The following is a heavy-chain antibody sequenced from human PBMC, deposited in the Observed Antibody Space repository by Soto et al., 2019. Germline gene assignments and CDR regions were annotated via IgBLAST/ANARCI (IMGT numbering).Heavy chain of an antibody. Sequence: GGSQRLSSAASGFTFSSYWMSWVRQAPGKGLEWVANIKQDGSEKYYVDSVKGRFTISRDNAKNSLYLQMNSLRAEDTAVYYCARDLNAARAFDIWGQGTMVTVSS. CDR1: GFTFSSYW. V-gene: IGHV3-7*01. J-gene: IGHJ3*02. CDR2: IKQDGSEK. CDR3: ARDLNAARAFDI.